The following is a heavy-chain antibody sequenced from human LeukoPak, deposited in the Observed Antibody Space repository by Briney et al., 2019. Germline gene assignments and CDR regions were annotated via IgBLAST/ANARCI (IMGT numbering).Heavy chain of an antibody. CDR3: AAVATDFDY. CDR1: GFTFSSYS. Sequence: PGGSLRLACAASGFTFSSYSRNWVRQAPGKGLEWVSSISSSSSYIYYADSVKGRFTISRDNAKNSLYLQMNSLRAEDTAVYYCAAVATDFDYWGQGTLVTVSS. V-gene: IGHV3-21*01. D-gene: IGHD4-11*01. CDR2: ISSSSSYI. J-gene: IGHJ4*02.